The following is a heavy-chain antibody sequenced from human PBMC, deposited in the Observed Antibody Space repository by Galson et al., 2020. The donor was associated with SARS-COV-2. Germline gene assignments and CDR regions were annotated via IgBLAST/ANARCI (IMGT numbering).Heavy chain of an antibody. CDR3: VRDADNRLDP. Sequence: GESLKISCAASGFTFNNYPMHWVRQAPGKGLEWVAVISYDGNRFHYGKSVKGRFTISRDNSKNTLFLQMNRLRDEDTAIYYCVRDADNRLDPWGQGTLVTVSS. CDR2: ISYDGNRF. J-gene: IGHJ5*02. V-gene: IGHV3-30*03. CDR1: GFTFNNYP.